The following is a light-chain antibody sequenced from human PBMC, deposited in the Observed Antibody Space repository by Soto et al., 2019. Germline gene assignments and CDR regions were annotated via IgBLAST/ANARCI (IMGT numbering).Light chain of an antibody. Sequence: DIVMTQSPDSLAVSLGERATINCKSSQSVLYSSNNKNYLAWYQKKPGKAPNLLIYDASRLQSGVPSRFSGSGGGTDFTLSISSVQPEDFATYFCQQSYMDPITFGQGTRLEIK. CDR2: DAS. CDR3: QQSYMDPIT. CDR1: QSVLYSSNNKNY. V-gene: IGKV4-1*01. J-gene: IGKJ5*01.